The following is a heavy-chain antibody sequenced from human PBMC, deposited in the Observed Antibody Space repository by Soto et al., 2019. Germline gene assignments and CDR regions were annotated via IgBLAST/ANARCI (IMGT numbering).Heavy chain of an antibody. D-gene: IGHD5-18*01. CDR2: INHSGST. CDR1: GGSFSGYY. J-gene: IGHJ2*01. V-gene: IGHV4-34*01. Sequence: SETLSLTCAVYGGSFSGYYWSWIRQPPGKGLEWIGEINHSGSTNYNPSLKSRVTISVDTSKNQFSLKLSSVTAADTAVYYCARCGYSYGLSYWYFDLWGRGTRVSVSS. CDR3: ARCGYSYGLSYWYFDL.